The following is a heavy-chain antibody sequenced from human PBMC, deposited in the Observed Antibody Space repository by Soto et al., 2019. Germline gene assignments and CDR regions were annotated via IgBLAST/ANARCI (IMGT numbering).Heavy chain of an antibody. Sequence: PGGSLRLSCAASEFTFSNYAMSWVRQAPGKGLEWVSGISGSGGSTYYADSVKGRFTISRDNSKNTLYLQMNSLRAEDTAVYFCAKDWAYYFTKVAFDIWGQGTMVTVSS. CDR2: ISGSGGST. CDR1: EFTFSNYA. CDR3: AKDWAYYFTKVAFDI. D-gene: IGHD3-10*01. J-gene: IGHJ3*02. V-gene: IGHV3-23*01.